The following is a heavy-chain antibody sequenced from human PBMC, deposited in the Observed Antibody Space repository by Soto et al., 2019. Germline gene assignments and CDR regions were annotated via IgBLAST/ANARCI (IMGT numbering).Heavy chain of an antibody. CDR3: VRTIAVAGPAAFDM. CDR1: RFTFSYYA. Sequence: QVQLVESGGGVVQPGRSLRLSCAASRFTFSYYAMHWIRQAPGKGLEWMAVILSDGSKQYYAESVKGRFTISRDNSKSTLYLQMNSLRVEDTAVYYCVRTIAVAGPAAFDMWGQGTMVTVSS. V-gene: IGHV3-30-3*01. D-gene: IGHD6-19*01. J-gene: IGHJ3*02. CDR2: ILSDGSKQ.